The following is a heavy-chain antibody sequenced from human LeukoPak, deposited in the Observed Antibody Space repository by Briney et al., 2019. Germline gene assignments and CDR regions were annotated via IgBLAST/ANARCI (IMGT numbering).Heavy chain of an antibody. CDR1: GYTFTCYY. CDR3: ARAPVGPMANWFDP. D-gene: IGHD3-10*01. CDR2: INPNNGGT. J-gene: IGHJ5*02. Sequence: ASVTVSCKASGYTFTCYYMHWVRQAPGQGLEWMGWINPNNGGTNYVQKFQGRVTMTRDTSISTAYMELSGLTSDDPAVYYCARAPVGPMANWFDPWGQGTLVTVSS. V-gene: IGHV1-2*02.